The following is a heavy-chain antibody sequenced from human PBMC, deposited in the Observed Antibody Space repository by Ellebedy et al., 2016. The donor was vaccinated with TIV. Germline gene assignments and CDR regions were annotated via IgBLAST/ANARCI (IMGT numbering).Heavy chain of an antibody. CDR1: GFTFDDFA. J-gene: IGHJ1*01. D-gene: IGHD3-10*01. CDR2: ISWAGNYI. CDR3: AKAQYGSGSYQAIQH. V-gene: IGHV3-9*01. Sequence: SLKISCAASGFTFDDFAMHWVRPAPGKGLEWVSGISWAGNYIGYADSVKGRFTISRENTKKSLYLQMNTLRTEDTALYYCAKAQYGSGSYQAIQHWGQGTLVTVSS.